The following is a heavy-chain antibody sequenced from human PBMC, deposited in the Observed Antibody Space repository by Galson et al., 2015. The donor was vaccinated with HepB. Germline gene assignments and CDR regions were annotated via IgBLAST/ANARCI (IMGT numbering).Heavy chain of an antibody. CDR3: AVPFFDYGGNDVESAFDI. J-gene: IGHJ3*02. CDR1: GYTFTSYG. D-gene: IGHD4-23*01. CDR2: IVVGSGNT. Sequence: SVKVSCKASGYTFTSYGISWVRQAPGQGLEWMGWIVVGSGNTNYAQKFQERVTITRDMSTSTAYMELSSLRSEDTAVYYCAVPFFDYGGNDVESAFDIWGQGTMVTVSS. V-gene: IGHV1-58*02.